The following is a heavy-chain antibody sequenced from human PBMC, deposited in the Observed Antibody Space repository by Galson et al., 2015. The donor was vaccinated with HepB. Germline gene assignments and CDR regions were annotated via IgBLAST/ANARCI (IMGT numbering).Heavy chain of an antibody. CDR3: ARGLPPNSVGYCSGTSCYLRPPGAFDF. V-gene: IGHV1-2*02. J-gene: IGHJ3*01. CDR2: INPNSGGT. Sequence: SVKVSCKASGYTFTGYYMHWVRQAPGQGLEWMGWINPNSGGTNYAQKFQGRVTMTRDTSISTAYMELSRLRSDDTAVYYCARGLPPNSVGYCSGTSCYLRPPGAFDFWGQGTMVTVSS. D-gene: IGHD2-2*01. CDR1: GYTFTGYY.